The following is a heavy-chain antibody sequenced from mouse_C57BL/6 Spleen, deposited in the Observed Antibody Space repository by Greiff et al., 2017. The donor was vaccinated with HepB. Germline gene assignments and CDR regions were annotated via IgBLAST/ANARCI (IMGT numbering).Heavy chain of an antibody. V-gene: IGHV1-50*01. CDR3: ARRELLYYFDY. D-gene: IGHD2-1*01. Sequence: VQLQQPGAELVKPGASVKLSCKASGYTFTSYWMQWVKQRPGQGLEWIGEIDPSDSYTNYNQKFKGKATLTVDKSSSTAYMQLSSLTSEDSAVYYCARRELLYYFDYWGQGTTLTVSS. J-gene: IGHJ2*01. CDR2: IDPSDSYT. CDR1: GYTFTSYW.